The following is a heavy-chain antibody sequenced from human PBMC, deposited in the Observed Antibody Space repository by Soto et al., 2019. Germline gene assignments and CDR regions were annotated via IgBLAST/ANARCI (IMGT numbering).Heavy chain of an antibody. J-gene: IGHJ5*02. Sequence: ASVKVSCKASGYTFTSYAMHWVRQAPGQGLEWMGWINACNGNTKYSQKFQGRVTITRDTSASTAYMELSSLRSEDTAVYYCERGSSSPQLHWFDPWGQGTLVTVSS. CDR3: ERGSSSPQLHWFDP. V-gene: IGHV1-3*01. D-gene: IGHD2-2*01. CDR1: GYTFTSYA. CDR2: INACNGNT.